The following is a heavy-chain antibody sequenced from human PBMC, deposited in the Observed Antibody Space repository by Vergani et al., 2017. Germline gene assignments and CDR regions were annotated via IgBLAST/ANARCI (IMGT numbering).Heavy chain of an antibody. J-gene: IGHJ4*02. CDR3: AREKGTGDLDY. D-gene: IGHD7-27*01. CDR2: ISPYNGHT. CDR1: GYTFSSCG. Sequence: QVQLVQSGAEVKKPGASVKVSCKASGYTFSSCGISWVRQAPGQGLEWMGWISPYNGHTEYAQRLQGRVTMTTDTSTSTAYMELRSLRSDDTAVYSCAREKGTGDLDYWGQGTLVTVSS. V-gene: IGHV1-18*01.